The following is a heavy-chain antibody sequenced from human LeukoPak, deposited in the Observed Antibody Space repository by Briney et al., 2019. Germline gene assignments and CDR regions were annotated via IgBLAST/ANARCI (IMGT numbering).Heavy chain of an antibody. CDR1: GGSITSYY. V-gene: IGHV4-59*01. D-gene: IGHD3-22*01. Sequence: SETLSLTCTVSGGSITSYYWSWIRQPPGKGLEWIGYIYYSGSTNYNPSLKSRVTTSVDTSKNQFSLKLSSVTAADTAVYYCARVVGYDSSVVGFDPWGQGTLVTVSS. CDR3: ARVVGYDSSVVGFDP. CDR2: IYYSGST. J-gene: IGHJ5*02.